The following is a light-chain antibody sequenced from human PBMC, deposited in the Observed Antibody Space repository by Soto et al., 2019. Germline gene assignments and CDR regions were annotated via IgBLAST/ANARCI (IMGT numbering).Light chain of an antibody. CDR2: DVS. Sequence: QSVLTQPASVSGSPGQSITISCTGTSSDVGGYNYVSWYQQHQQHPGKAPKLMIYDVSNRPSGVSNRFSGSKSGNTASLTISGLQAEDEADYYCSSYTSSSTLVFGGGTKLTVL. CDR1: SSDVGGYNY. V-gene: IGLV2-14*01. CDR3: SSYTSSSTLV. J-gene: IGLJ3*02.